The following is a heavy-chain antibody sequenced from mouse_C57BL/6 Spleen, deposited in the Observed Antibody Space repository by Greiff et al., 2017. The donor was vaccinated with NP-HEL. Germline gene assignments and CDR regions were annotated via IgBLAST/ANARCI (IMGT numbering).Heavy chain of an antibody. J-gene: IGHJ2*01. CDR2: IYPGSGNT. D-gene: IGHD2-3*01. CDR3: ARGVYDGYYAHYFDY. Sequence: VQLQQSGAELVRPGASVKLSCKASGYTFTDYYINWVKQRPGQGLEWIARIYPGSGNTYYNEKFKGKATLTAEKSSSTAYMQLSSLTSEDSAVYFCARGVYDGYYAHYFDYWGQGTTLTVSS. V-gene: IGHV1-76*01. CDR1: GYTFTDYY.